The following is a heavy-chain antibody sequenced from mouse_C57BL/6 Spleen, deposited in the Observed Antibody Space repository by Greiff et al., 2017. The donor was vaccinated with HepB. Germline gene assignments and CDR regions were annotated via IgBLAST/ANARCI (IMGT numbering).Heavy chain of an antibody. CDR2: INYDGSST. J-gene: IGHJ4*01. V-gene: IGHV5-16*01. CDR1: GFTFSDYY. CDR3: ARDRGRGAMDY. Sequence: EVQLVESEGGLVQPGSSMKLSCTASGFTFSDYYMAWVRQVPEKGLEWVANINYDGSSTYYLDSLKSRFIISRDNAKNILYLQMSSLKSEDTATYYCARDRGRGAMDYWGQGTSVTVSS. D-gene: IGHD3-1*01.